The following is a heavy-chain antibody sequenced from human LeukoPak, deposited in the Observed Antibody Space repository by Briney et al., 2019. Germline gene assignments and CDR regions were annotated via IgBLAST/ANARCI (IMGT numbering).Heavy chain of an antibody. D-gene: IGHD3-22*01. V-gene: IGHV3-21*01. J-gene: IGHJ4*02. Sequence: GGALRHSCAAPGFTFSSYSMKWGPQGPGEGLGAGSSIIRSRIYIYYADSVKGRLTISRDNAKNSLYLQMNSLRAEDTAVYYCARDQGYYYDSSGYYDYWGQGTLVTVSS. CDR1: GFTFSSYS. CDR3: ARDQGYYYDSSGYYDY. CDR2: IIRSRIYI.